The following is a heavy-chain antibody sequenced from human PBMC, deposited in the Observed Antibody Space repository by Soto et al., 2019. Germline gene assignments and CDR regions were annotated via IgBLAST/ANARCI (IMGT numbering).Heavy chain of an antibody. V-gene: IGHV5-51*01. Sequence: GESLKISCNGSGYTFTIYWIVWVRQMPGKGLEWMGIIYPGDSNTRYSPSFQGQVTISADKSIRTVYLQWSSLKASDTAMYYCARHGTGYVWGQGTLVTVSS. CDR1: GYTFTIYW. CDR3: ARHGTGYV. D-gene: IGHD5-12*01. CDR2: IYPGDSNT. J-gene: IGHJ4*02.